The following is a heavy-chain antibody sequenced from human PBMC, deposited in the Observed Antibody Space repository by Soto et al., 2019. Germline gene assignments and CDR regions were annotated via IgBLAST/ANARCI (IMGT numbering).Heavy chain of an antibody. CDR2: ISAYNGNT. CDR1: GYTFTSYG. J-gene: IGHJ4*02. D-gene: IGHD3-16*01. Sequence: GASVKVSCKASGYTFTSYGISWVRQAPGQGLEWMGWISAYNGNTNYAQKLQGRVTMTTDTSTSTAYMELRSLRSDDTAVYYCAKLRPRGPGGGGYYFDSWGQGALVTVSS. CDR3: AKLRPRGPGGGGYYFDS. V-gene: IGHV1-18*04.